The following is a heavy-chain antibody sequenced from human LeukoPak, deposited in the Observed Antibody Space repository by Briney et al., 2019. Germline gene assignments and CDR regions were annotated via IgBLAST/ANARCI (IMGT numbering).Heavy chain of an antibody. V-gene: IGHV1-2*02. CDR3: ARDRRSSRYFDY. Sequence: ASVKVSCKASGYTFTGYYMHWVRQAPGQGLEWMGWINPNSGGTNYAQKFQGRVTMTRDMPISTAYMELSRLRSDDTAVYYCARDRRSSRYFDYWGQGTLVTVSS. J-gene: IGHJ4*02. D-gene: IGHD6-19*01. CDR2: INPNSGGT. CDR1: GYTFTGYY.